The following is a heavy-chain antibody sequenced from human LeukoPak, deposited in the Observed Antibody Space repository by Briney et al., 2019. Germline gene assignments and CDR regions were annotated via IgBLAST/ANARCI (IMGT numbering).Heavy chain of an antibody. D-gene: IGHD3-10*01. CDR1: GGSISSYY. J-gene: IGHJ5*02. CDR2: IYYSGST. V-gene: IGHV4-59*12. Sequence: KPSETLSLTCTVSGGSISSYYWSWIRQPPGKGLEWIGYIYYSGSTNYNPSLKSRVTISVDTSKNQFSLKLSSVTAADTAVYYCARRSYGSGSYSNLRWFDPWGQGTLVTVSS. CDR3: ARRSYGSGSYSNLRWFDP.